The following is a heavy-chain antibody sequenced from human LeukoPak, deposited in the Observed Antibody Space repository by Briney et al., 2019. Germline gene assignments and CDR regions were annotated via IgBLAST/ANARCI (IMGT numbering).Heavy chain of an antibody. J-gene: IGHJ4*02. Sequence: GGSLRLSCAASGFNFRTYAMTWVRQAPGKGLEWVSATSGSGDKTYYADSVKGRFTISRDNSKNTAYLQMNGLRIEDTAEYYCAKEGEGYNYGYAYWGQGTLVTVSS. CDR3: AKEGEGYNYGYAY. CDR1: GFNFRTYA. CDR2: TSGSGDKT. V-gene: IGHV3-23*01. D-gene: IGHD5-18*01.